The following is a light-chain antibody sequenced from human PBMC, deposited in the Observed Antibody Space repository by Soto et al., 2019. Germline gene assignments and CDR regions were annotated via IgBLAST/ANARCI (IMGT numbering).Light chain of an antibody. J-gene: IGKJ1*01. CDR1: QSLTSW. V-gene: IGKV1-5*03. CDR3: QHYNSYSEA. CDR2: KAS. Sequence: DTQLTQSPSILSRSVVTRVAIHSRASQSLTSWLAWYQQKPGKAPKLLIYKASTLKSGVPSRFSGSGSGTEFTLTISSLQPDDFATYYCQHYNSYSEAFGQGTKVDIK.